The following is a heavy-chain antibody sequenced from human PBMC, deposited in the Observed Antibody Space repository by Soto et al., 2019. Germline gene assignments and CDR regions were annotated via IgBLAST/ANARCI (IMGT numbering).Heavy chain of an antibody. D-gene: IGHD5-18*01. CDR2: IKQDGSEK. CDR1: GFTFSSYW. Sequence: GGSLRLSCAASGFTFSSYWMSWVRQAPGKGLEWVANIKQDGSEKYYVDSVKGRFTISRDNAKNSLYLQMNSLRAEDTAVYYCARVWVYTAMVMVPYYFDYWGQGTLVTVSS. CDR3: ARVWVYTAMVMVPYYFDY. V-gene: IGHV3-7*05. J-gene: IGHJ4*02.